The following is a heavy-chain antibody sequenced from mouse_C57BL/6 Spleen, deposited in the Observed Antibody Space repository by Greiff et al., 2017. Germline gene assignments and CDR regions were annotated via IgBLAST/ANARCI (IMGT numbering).Heavy chain of an antibody. CDR3: ARGGTAQATPFDY. CDR1: GYTFTSYW. Sequence: VQLQQPGTELVKPGASVKLSCKASGYTFTSYWMHWVKQRPGQGLEWIGNINPSNGGTNYNEKFKSKATLTVDKYSSTAYMQLSSLTSEDSAVSYCARGGTAQATPFDYWGQGTTLTVSS. J-gene: IGHJ2*01. V-gene: IGHV1-53*01. D-gene: IGHD3-2*02. CDR2: INPSNGGT.